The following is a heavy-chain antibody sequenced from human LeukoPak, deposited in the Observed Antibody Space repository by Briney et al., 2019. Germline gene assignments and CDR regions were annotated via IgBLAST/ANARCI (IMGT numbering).Heavy chain of an antibody. Sequence: KASDTLSLTXTVSGGSISSYYWSWIRQPAGKGLEWVGRIYTSGSTNYNPSLKSRVTMSVDTSKNQFSLKLSSVTAAATAVYYCAIVLGAYYDILTGSEAFDIWGQGTMVTVSS. D-gene: IGHD3-9*01. J-gene: IGHJ3*02. CDR1: GGSISSYY. CDR2: IYTSGST. V-gene: IGHV4-4*07. CDR3: AIVLGAYYDILTGSEAFDI.